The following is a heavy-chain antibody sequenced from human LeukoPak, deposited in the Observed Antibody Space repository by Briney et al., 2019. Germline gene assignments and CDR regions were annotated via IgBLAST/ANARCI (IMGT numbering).Heavy chain of an antibody. CDR1: GGSFSGYY. J-gene: IGHJ4*02. CDR2: INHSGST. Sequence: SETLSLTCAVYGGSFSGYYWSRIRQPPGKGLEWIGEINHSGSTNYNPSPKSRVTISVDTSKNQFSLKLSSVTAADTAVYYCARAMRYHYDSSGLYYWGQGTLVTVSS. CDR3: ARAMRYHYDSSGLYY. V-gene: IGHV4-34*01. D-gene: IGHD3-22*01.